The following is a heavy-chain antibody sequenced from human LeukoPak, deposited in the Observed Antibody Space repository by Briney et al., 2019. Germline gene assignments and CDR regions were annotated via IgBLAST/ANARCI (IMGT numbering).Heavy chain of an antibody. CDR1: GFTFSSYS. V-gene: IGHV3-21*01. D-gene: IGHD5-18*01. Sequence: GGSLRLSCAASGFTFSSYSMNWVRQAPGKGLEWVSAISRSSSDIYYADSVKGRFTVSRDNAKNSLYLQMNSLRAEDTAVYYCARDLSYGTRRFYGMDVWGQGTTVTVSS. CDR3: ARDLSYGTRRFYGMDV. CDR2: ISRSSSDI. J-gene: IGHJ6*02.